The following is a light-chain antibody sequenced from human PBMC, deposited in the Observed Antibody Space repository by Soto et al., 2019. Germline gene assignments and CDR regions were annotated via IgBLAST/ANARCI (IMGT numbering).Light chain of an antibody. CDR3: ISYTGSSTSDV. Sequence: QSALTQPASVSGSPGQSITISCAGTSGEVGRYNHVAWYQQHPGKVPKLIIYEVTKRPSGVSNRFSGSKSGNTASLNISGLQAEDEADYYCISYTGSSTSDVFGTGTKVTVL. CDR2: EVT. CDR1: SGEVGRYNH. J-gene: IGLJ1*01. V-gene: IGLV2-14*01.